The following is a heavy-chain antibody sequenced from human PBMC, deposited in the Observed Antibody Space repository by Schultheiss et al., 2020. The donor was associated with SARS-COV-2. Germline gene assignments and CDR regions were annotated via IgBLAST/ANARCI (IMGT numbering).Heavy chain of an antibody. D-gene: IGHD3-10*01. V-gene: IGHV3-33*01. J-gene: IGHJ4*02. CDR2: IWYDGSNK. Sequence: GESLKISCAASGFTFSSYGMHWVRQAPGKGLEWVAVIWYDGSNKYYADSVKGRFTISRDNSKNTLYLQMNSLRAEDTAVYYCARDQDGGDFDYWGQGTLVTVSS. CDR3: ARDQDGGDFDY. CDR1: GFTFSSYG.